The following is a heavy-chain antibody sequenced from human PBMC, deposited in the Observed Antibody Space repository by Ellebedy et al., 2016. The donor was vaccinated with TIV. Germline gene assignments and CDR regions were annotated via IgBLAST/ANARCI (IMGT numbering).Heavy chain of an antibody. J-gene: IGHJ3*02. CDR3: ARGNYYGTGRPRAFDI. Sequence: SQTLSLTCAISGDSVSSNSATWNWIRQSPSRGLEWLGRTYYRSKWNNDYSESVKSRISIKSDTSKNHFSLQLTYVSPEDTSMYYCARGNYYGTGRPRAFDIWGQGTMVTVSS. CDR1: GDSVSSNSAT. V-gene: IGHV6-1*01. CDR2: TYYRSKWNN. D-gene: IGHD3-10*01.